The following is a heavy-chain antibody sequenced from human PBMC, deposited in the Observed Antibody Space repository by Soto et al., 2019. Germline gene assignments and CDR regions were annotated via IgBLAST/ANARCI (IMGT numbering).Heavy chain of an antibody. J-gene: IGHJ4*02. V-gene: IGHV1-69*12. CDR1: GGTFSGYA. D-gene: IGHD2-21*02. CDR2: IIPMLETT. CDR3: ATARGDGPFDS. Sequence: QVQVVQSGPEVKKSGSSMKVSCKASGGTFSGYAINWVRQAPGQGLEWMGGIIPMLETTTYAQNFQGRITIAADDLTTTVYMELSSLTSEDTAVYYSATARGDGPFDSWGQGTLLTVSS.